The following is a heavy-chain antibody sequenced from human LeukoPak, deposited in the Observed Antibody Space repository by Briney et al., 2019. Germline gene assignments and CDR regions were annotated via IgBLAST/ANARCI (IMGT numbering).Heavy chain of an antibody. J-gene: IGHJ3*02. D-gene: IGHD3-10*01. CDR1: GGSFSGYY. CDR3: AAQAGDQLLWFGELLYSTDAFDI. Sequence: SETLSLTCAVYGGSFSGYYWSWIRQPPGKGLEWIGEINHSGSTNYNPSLKSRVTISVDTSKNQFSLKLSSVTAADTAVYYCAAQAGDQLLWFGELLYSTDAFDIWGQGTMVTVSS. CDR2: INHSGST. V-gene: IGHV4-34*01.